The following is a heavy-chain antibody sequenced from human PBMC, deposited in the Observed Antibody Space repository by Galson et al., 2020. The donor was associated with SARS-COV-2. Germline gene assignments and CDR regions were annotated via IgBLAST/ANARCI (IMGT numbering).Heavy chain of an antibody. CDR2: ISSSSSSI. D-gene: IGHD3-16*01. CDR3: ARDGGNWFDP. CDR1: GFSFSDYT. J-gene: IGHJ5*02. V-gene: IGHV3-48*04. Sequence: GGSLRLSCAASGFSFSDYTMNWVRQAPGKGLEWVSYISSSSSSIYYADSVKGRFTISRDNAKNSLYLQMNSLRAEDTAVYYCARDGGNWFDPWGQGTLVTVSS.